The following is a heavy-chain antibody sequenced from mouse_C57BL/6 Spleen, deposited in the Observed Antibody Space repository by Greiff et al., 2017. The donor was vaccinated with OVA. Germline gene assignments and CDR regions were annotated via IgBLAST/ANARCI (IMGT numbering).Heavy chain of an antibody. CDR3: AQAKAMDY. Sequence: VKLQQSGPELVKPGASVKISCKASGYAFSSSWMNWVKQRPGKGLEWIGRIYPGDGDTNYNGKFKGKATLTADKSSSTAYMQLSSLTSEDSAVYFCAQAKAMDYWGQGTSVTVSS. CDR1: GYAFSSSW. CDR2: IYPGDGDT. J-gene: IGHJ4*01. D-gene: IGHD3-2*02. V-gene: IGHV1-82*01.